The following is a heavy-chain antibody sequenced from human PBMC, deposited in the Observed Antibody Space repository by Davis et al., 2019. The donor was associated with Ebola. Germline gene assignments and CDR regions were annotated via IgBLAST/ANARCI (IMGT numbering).Heavy chain of an antibody. V-gene: IGHV1-18*01. CDR2: ISTYNGNT. CDR1: GYTFTSYG. Sequence: ASAQVSCKASGYTFTSYGISWVRQAPGQGLEWMGWISTYNGNTNYAQKSQGRVTITADESTSTAYMELSSLRSEDTAVYYCASRLIVSSGQAYYYYGMDVWGQGTTVTVSS. D-gene: IGHD6-19*01. J-gene: IGHJ6*02. CDR3: ASRLIVSSGQAYYYYGMDV.